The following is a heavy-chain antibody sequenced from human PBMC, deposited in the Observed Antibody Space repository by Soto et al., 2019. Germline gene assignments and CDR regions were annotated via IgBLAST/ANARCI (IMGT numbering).Heavy chain of an antibody. Sequence: SVKVSCKASGGTFSSYAISWVRQAPGQGLEWMGGIIPIFGTANYAQKFQGRVTITADESTSTAYMELSSLRSEDTAVYYCARVIAVVSDYYYGMDVWGQGTTVTVSS. CDR1: GGTFSSYA. CDR2: IIPIFGTA. D-gene: IGHD6-19*01. CDR3: ARVIAVVSDYYYGMDV. J-gene: IGHJ6*02. V-gene: IGHV1-69*13.